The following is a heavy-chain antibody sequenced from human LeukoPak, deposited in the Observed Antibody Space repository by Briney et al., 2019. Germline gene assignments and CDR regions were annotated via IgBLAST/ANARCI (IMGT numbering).Heavy chain of an antibody. Sequence: SETLSLTCTVSGGSISSYYWSWIRQPAGKGLEWIGRIYISGSTKYNPSLKSRVTMSVDTSKNQFSLKLNSVTAADTAVYYCAVQLGFGEFPIDYWGQGTLVTVSS. CDR2: IYISGST. CDR1: GGSISSYY. D-gene: IGHD3-10*01. V-gene: IGHV4-4*07. CDR3: AVQLGFGEFPIDY. J-gene: IGHJ4*02.